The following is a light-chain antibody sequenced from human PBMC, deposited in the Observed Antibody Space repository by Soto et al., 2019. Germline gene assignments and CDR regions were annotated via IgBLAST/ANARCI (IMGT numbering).Light chain of an antibody. CDR3: QTYDKAPWT. CDR2: GAS. J-gene: IGKJ1*01. Sequence: DIQMTQSPSSLSASVGDRVTITCRASQYIHTHLAWYQQKPGNSPKLLVYGASTLHSGVPSRFSARGSGTDFILTISSLQSEDVATYYCQTYDKAPWTFGPGTRV. CDR1: QYIHTH. V-gene: IGKV1-27*01.